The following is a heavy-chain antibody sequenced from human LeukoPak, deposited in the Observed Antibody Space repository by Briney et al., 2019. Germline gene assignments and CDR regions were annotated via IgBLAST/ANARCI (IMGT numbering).Heavy chain of an antibody. V-gene: IGHV1-18*01. J-gene: IGHJ6*02. D-gene: IGHD2-2*01. CDR1: GYTFTSYG. CDR2: ISAYNGNT. Sequence: ASVKVSCKASGYTFTSYGISWVRQAPGQGLEWMGWISAYNGNTNYAQKLQGRVTMTTDTSTSTAYMELRSLRSDDTAVYYCARFLGYCSSTSCYVPSSYYYYYGMNVWGQGTTVTISS. CDR3: ARFLGYCSSTSCYVPSSYYYYYGMNV.